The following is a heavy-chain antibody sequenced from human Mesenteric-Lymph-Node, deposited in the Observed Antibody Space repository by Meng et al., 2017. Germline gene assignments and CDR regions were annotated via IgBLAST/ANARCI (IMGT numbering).Heavy chain of an antibody. CDR1: GFTFSSYA. Sequence: GESLKISCAASGFTFSSYAMHWVRQAPGKGLEWVAVISYDGSNKYYADSVKGRFTISRDHSKNTLYLQMNSLRAEDTAVYYCARELREKNEWLRLTYYYYGMDVWGQGSTVTVSS. CDR3: ARELREKNEWLRLTYYYYGMDV. D-gene: IGHD5-12*01. J-gene: IGHJ6*02. CDR2: ISYDGSNK. V-gene: IGHV3-30*01.